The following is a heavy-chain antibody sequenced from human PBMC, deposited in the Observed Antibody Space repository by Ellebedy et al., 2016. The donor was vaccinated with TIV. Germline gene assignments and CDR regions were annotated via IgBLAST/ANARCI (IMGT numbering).Heavy chain of an antibody. D-gene: IGHD2-15*01. CDR1: GGSISSYY. V-gene: IGHV4-30-4*08. CDR2: IYYSGST. Sequence: LRLXXTVSGGSISSYYWSWIRQPPGKGLEWIGYIYYSGSTYYNPSLKSRVTISVDTSKNQFSLKLSSVTAADTAVYYCARDQIGMGYCSGGSCETAWFDPWGQGTLVTVSS. CDR3: ARDQIGMGYCSGGSCETAWFDP. J-gene: IGHJ5*02.